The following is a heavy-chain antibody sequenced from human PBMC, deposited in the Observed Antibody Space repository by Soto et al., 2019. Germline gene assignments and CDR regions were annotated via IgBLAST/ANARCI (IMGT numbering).Heavy chain of an antibody. CDR2: MNPDSGNT. V-gene: IGHV1-8*01. J-gene: IGHJ6*03. Sequence: KNSPASVKVSCKASGYTFSNYNINWVRQASGQGLEWMGWMNPDSGNTGYAEKFQGRVTMTRNSSISTAYMELSGLRSEDTAVYYCARAAASDPSFYYHYMDVWGKGTTVTVSS. CDR1: GYTFSNYN. D-gene: IGHD3-10*01. CDR3: ARAAASDPSFYYHYMDV.